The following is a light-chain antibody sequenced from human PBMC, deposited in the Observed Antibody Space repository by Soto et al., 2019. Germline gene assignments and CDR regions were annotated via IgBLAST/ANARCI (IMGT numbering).Light chain of an antibody. CDR2: SNT. Sequence: QSVLTQPPSASGTPGQRVTISCSGSSSNIGSNTVSWYQQLPGTAPKLLIYSNTQRPSGVPDRFSGSKSGTSASLAISGFQSEDEADYYCAAWDDSLDGYVFGTGTKVTVL. CDR1: SSNIGSNT. CDR3: AAWDDSLDGYV. V-gene: IGLV1-44*01. J-gene: IGLJ1*01.